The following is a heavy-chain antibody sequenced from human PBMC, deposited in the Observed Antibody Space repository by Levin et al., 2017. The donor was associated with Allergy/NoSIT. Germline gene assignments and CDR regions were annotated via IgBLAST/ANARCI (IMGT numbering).Heavy chain of an antibody. CDR2: IFPGDSDI. V-gene: IGHV5-51*01. J-gene: IGHJ3*02. CDR3: ARPSRADNNAFDI. CDR1: GYSFTTYW. Sequence: GESLKISCKASGYSFTTYWIGWVRQVPGKGLEWMGIIFPGDSDIRYSPSFQGQVTISVDKSISIAYLQWSSLKASDTAMYYCARPSRADNNAFDIWGQGTMVIVSS. D-gene: IGHD1-1*01.